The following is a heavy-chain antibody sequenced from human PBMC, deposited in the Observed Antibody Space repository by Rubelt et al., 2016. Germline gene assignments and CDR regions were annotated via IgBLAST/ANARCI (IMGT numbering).Heavy chain of an antibody. V-gene: IGHV3-74*01. J-gene: IGHJ3*02. CDR2: INGDGSST. D-gene: IGHD3-10*01. CDR3: ATEGGVRGVVDAFDI. Sequence: GSLRLSCEASGFTFSSYSMHWVRQDPGKGLVWVSRINGDGSSTSYADSVKGRFTISRDNAKNTLYLQMNSLRPDDTAVYYCATEGGVRGVVDAFDIWGRGTVVTVSS. CDR1: GFTFSSYS.